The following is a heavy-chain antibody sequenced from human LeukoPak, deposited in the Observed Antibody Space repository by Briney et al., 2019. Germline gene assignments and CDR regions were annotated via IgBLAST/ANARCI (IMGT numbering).Heavy chain of an antibody. CDR3: AKTGGYCSGGSCYTDWFDP. Sequence: VASVKVSCKASGYTFTGYYMHWVRQAPGQGLEWMGWINPNSGGTKYAQKLQGRVTMTTDTSTSTAYIELSKLRSDDTAVYYCAKTGGYCSGGSCYTDWFDPWGQGTLVTVSS. V-gene: IGHV1-2*02. J-gene: IGHJ5*02. D-gene: IGHD2-15*01. CDR2: INPNSGGT. CDR1: GYTFTGYY.